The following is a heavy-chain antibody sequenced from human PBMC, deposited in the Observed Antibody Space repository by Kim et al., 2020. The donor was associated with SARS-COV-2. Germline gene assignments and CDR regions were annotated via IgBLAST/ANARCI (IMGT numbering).Heavy chain of an antibody. J-gene: IGHJ4*02. CDR3: ARGHCTSTSCYEFDY. CDR2: INPNSGGT. D-gene: IGHD2-2*01. Sequence: ASVKVSCKASGYTFTDYYIHWARQAPGQGLEWMGWINPNSGGTNYAQKFQGRITLTRGTSISTAYMELNRVTSDDTAVYYCARGHCTSTSCYEFDYWGQGTLVTVSS. CDR1: GYTFTDYY. V-gene: IGHV1-2*02.